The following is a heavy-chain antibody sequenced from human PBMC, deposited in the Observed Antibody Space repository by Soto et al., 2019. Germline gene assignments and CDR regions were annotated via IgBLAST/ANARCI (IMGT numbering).Heavy chain of an antibody. CDR2: ISSSSYI. CDR3: ARPTLGYCSSTSCYKGDSFDI. J-gene: IGHJ3*02. V-gene: IGHV3-21*01. CDR1: GFTFSSYS. D-gene: IGHD2-2*02. Sequence: GGSLRLSCAASGFTFSSYSMNWVRQAPGKGLEWVSSISSSSYIYYADSVKGRFTISRDNAKNSLYLQMNSLRAEDTAVYYCARPTLGYCSSTSCYKGDSFDIWGQGTMVTVSS.